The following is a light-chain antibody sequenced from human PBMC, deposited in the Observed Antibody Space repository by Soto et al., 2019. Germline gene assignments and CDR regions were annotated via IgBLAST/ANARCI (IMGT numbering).Light chain of an antibody. CDR2: EVT. CDR1: SSDVGSHNL. V-gene: IGLV2-23*02. Sequence: QSALTQPASVSGSPGQSITISCTGTSSDVGSHNLVSWYLQHPGKAPKLMIYEVTKRPSGVSNRFSGSKSGNTASLTISGLQAEDEADYYCCSYAGSNIFHVFGTGTKVTVL. J-gene: IGLJ1*01. CDR3: CSYAGSNIFHV.